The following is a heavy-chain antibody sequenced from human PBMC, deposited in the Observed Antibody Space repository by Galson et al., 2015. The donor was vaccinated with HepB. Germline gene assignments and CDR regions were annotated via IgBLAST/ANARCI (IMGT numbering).Heavy chain of an antibody. CDR2: MNPNSGNT. CDR3: ARLGYCSGGSCYLEFWGSWFDP. D-gene: IGHD2-15*01. CDR1: GYTFTSYD. J-gene: IGHJ5*02. V-gene: IGHV1-8*01. Sequence: SVKVSCKASGYTFTSYDINWVRQATGQGLEWMGWMNPNSGNTGYAQKFQGRVTMTRNTSISTAYMELSSLRSEDTAVYYCARLGYCSGGSCYLEFWGSWFDPWGQGTLVTVSS.